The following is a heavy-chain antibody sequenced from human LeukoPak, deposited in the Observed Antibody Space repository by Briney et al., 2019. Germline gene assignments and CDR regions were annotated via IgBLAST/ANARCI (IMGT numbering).Heavy chain of an antibody. D-gene: IGHD6-19*01. V-gene: IGHV3-53*01. CDR2: IYSGGST. J-gene: IGHJ4*02. CDR1: GFIVSSNY. CDR3: ASWPVGWYGEDS. Sequence: GSLRLSCAASGFIVSSNYMSWVRRAPGKGLEWVSVIYSGGSTYYADSVKGRFTISRDNSKNTLYLQMNSLRVEDTAVYYCASWPVGWYGEDSWGQGTLVTVSS.